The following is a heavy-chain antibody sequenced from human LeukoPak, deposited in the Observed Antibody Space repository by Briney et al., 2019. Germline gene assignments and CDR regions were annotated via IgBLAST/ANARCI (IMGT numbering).Heavy chain of an antibody. CDR3: AGTRVGARAGAFDI. V-gene: IGHV4-4*09. J-gene: IGHJ3*02. Sequence: PSETLSLTCTVSGGSISSYYWSCIRQPPGKGLEWIGYIYTSGSTNYSPSLKSRVTISQDTSKNHFSLKLSSVTAADTAVYYCAGTRVGARAGAFDIWGQGTMVTVSS. D-gene: IGHD1-26*01. CDR2: IYTSGST. CDR1: GGSISSYY.